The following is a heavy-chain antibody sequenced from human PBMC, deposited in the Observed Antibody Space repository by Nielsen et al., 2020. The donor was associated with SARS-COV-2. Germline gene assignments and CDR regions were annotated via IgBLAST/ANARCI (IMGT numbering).Heavy chain of an antibody. J-gene: IGHJ3*02. D-gene: IGHD2-21*01. CDR3: ARASGDIVVGSAAFDI. V-gene: IGHV4-4*02. CDR2: IYHSGST. Sequence: SETLSLTCAVSGGSISSSNWWSWVRQPPGKGLEWIGEIYHSGSTNYNPSLKSRVTISVDKSKNQFSLKLSSVTAADTAVYYCARASGDIVVGSAAFDIWGQGTMVTVSS. CDR1: GGSISSSNW.